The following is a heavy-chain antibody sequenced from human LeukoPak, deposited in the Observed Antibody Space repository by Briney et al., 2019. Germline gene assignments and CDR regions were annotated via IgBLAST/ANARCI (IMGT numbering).Heavy chain of an antibody. CDR2: ISGSGGST. J-gene: IGHJ4*02. V-gene: IGHV3-23*01. CDR3: ARDLSVWGSYDY. CDR1: GFTFSSYA. Sequence: GGSLRLSCAASGFTFSSYAMSWVRQAPGKGLEWVSAISGSGGSTYYADSVKGRFTISRDNSKNSLYLQMNSLRAEDTAVYYCARDLSVWGSYDYWGQGTLVTVSS. D-gene: IGHD3-16*01.